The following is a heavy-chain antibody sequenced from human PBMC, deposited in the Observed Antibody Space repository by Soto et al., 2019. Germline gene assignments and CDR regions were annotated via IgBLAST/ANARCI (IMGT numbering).Heavy chain of an antibody. CDR1: GGTFSSYA. CDR2: IIPIFGTA. CDR3: ARDRGDLIAVAGYFDY. J-gene: IGHJ4*02. V-gene: IGHV1-69*13. D-gene: IGHD6-19*01. Sequence: ASVKVSCKASGGTFSSYAISWVRQAPGQGLEWMGGIIPIFGTANYAQKFQGRVTITADESTSTAYMELSSLRSEDTAVYYCARDRGDLIAVAGYFDYWGQGTLVTVSS.